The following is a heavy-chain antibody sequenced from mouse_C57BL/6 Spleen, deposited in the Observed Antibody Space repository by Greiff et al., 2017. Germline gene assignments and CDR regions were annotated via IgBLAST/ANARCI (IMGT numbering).Heavy chain of an antibody. CDR1: GFTFSSYG. Sequence: EVMLVESGGDLVKPGGSLKLSCAASGFTFSSYGMSWVRQTPDKRLEWVATLSSGGSYTYYPDSVKGRFTISRDNAKNTLYLQMSSLKSEDTAMYYCARQGTGYFDYWGQGTTLTGAS. V-gene: IGHV5-6*01. J-gene: IGHJ2*01. CDR3: ARQGTGYFDY. CDR2: LSSGGSYT. D-gene: IGHD4-1*01.